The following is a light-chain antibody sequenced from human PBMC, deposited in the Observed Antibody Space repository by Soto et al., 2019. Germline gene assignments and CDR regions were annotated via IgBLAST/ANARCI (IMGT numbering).Light chain of an antibody. CDR1: QSVSVY. CDR2: DAS. Sequence: EVVLTQSPATLSLSPGERATLSCRASQSVSVYLAWYQQIVGQAPRLLIYDASNRATGIPARFSGSGSGTDFTLTISSLEPEDFAVYYCQQRRNLPYTFGQGTNLEIK. CDR3: QQRRNLPYT. J-gene: IGKJ2*01. V-gene: IGKV3-11*01.